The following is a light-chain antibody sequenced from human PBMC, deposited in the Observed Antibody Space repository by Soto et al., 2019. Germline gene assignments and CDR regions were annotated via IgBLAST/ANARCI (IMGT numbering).Light chain of an antibody. CDR3: QQYINLWT. CDR2: GAS. J-gene: IGKJ1*01. Sequence: EIVMTQSPATLSVSPGERVSLCCRASQSVSSNLAWYQQKPGQSPRLLIYGASTRATGIPARFSGSGSGTESTLTISSLQSEDFAVYYCQQYINLWTFGQGTKVDIK. V-gene: IGKV3-15*01. CDR1: QSVSSN.